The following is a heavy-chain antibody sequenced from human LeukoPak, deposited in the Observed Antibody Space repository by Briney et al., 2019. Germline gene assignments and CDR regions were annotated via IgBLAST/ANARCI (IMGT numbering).Heavy chain of an antibody. CDR3: ARIGDSSPHYFDY. V-gene: IGHV4-30-2*01. J-gene: IGHJ4*02. D-gene: IGHD6-13*01. CDR1: GGSISSGGYY. Sequence: SETLPLTCTVSGGSISSGGYYWSWIRQPPGKGLEWIGYIYHSGSTYYNPSLKSRVTISVDRSKNQFSLKLSSVTAADTAVYYCARIGDSSPHYFDYWGQGTLVTVSS. CDR2: IYHSGST.